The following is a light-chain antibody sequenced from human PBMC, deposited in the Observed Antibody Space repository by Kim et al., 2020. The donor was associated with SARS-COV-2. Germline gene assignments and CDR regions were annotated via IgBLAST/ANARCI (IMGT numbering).Light chain of an antibody. J-gene: IGKJ1*01. Sequence: DIQMTQSPSSLSAAVGDRVTITCRASQGFSNYLAWYQQKPGEVPKPLIYAASALQSGVPSRFSGSGSGTDFTLTISSLQPEDVATYYCQKYDGAPWTFGQGTKVQIK. CDR3: QKYDGAPWT. CDR2: AAS. CDR1: QGFSNY. V-gene: IGKV1-27*01.